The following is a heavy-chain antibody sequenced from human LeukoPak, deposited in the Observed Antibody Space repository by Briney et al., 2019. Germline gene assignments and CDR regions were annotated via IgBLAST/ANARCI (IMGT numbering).Heavy chain of an antibody. V-gene: IGHV4-34*01. Sequence: TSETLSLTCAVYGGSFSGYYWSWIRQPPGKGLEWIGEINHSGSTNYNPSLKSRVTISVDNSKNQVSLKLRSVTAADTAVYYCARVVSQWPSWFDPWGQGTLVTVSS. J-gene: IGHJ5*02. CDR3: ARVVSQWPSWFDP. CDR1: GGSFSGYY. D-gene: IGHD6-19*01. CDR2: INHSGST.